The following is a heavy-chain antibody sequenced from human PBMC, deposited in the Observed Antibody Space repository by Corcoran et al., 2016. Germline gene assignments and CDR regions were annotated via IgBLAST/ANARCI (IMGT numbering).Heavy chain of an antibody. V-gene: IGHV4-34*01. CDR3: ARVGTATIGYYFDY. Sequence: VQLQQWCAGLLKPSETLSLTCAVYGGSFSGYYWSWIRQPPGKGLEWIGEINHSGSTNYNPSLKSRVTISVDTSKNQFSLKLSSVTAADTAVYYCARVGTATIGYYFDYWGQGTLVTVSS. J-gene: IGHJ4*02. CDR1: GGSFSGYY. CDR2: INHSGST. D-gene: IGHD6-25*01.